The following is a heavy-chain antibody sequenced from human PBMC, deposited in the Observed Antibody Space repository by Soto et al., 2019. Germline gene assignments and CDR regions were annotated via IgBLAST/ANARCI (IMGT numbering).Heavy chain of an antibody. CDR2: IYHGGST. CDR1: GYSISSGYY. V-gene: IGHV4-38-2*01. Sequence: SETLSLTCAVSGYSISSGYYWGWLRQPPGKGLEWIGSIYHGGSTYYNPSLNSRVTLSIDMTNNHVSLKLSSVTTADTAVYYCARVGYNESSDYLSNWFDPWGQGTLVTVSS. J-gene: IGHJ5*02. CDR3: ARVGYNESSDYLSNWFDP. D-gene: IGHD3-22*01.